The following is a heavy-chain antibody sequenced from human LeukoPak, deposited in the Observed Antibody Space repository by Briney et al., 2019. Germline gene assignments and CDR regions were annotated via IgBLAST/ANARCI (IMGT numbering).Heavy chain of an antibody. J-gene: IGHJ4*02. CDR2: ISGDGRDT. V-gene: IGHV3-64*01. Sequence: GGSLRLPCVASGFIFRNYPMHWVRQAPGKGLQYVSAISGDGRDTYYANSVRGRFTISRDNSENTLYLQMGSLRAEDMALYYCARETYGGNDYWGQGTLVTVSS. CDR3: ARETYGGNDY. CDR1: GFIFRNYP. D-gene: IGHD4-23*01.